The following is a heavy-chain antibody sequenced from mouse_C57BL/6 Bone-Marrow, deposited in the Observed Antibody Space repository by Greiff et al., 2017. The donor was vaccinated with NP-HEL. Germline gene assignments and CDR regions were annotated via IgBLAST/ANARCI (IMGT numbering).Heavy chain of an antibody. J-gene: IGHJ1*03. D-gene: IGHD1-1*01. CDR2: INPNNGGT. CDR3: ARSLFYYYGSYWYFDV. CDR1: GYTFTDYN. V-gene: IGHV1-18*01. Sequence: EVQLQQSGPELVKPGASVKIPCKASGYTFTDYNMDWVKQSHGKSLEWIGDINPNNGGTIYNQKFKGKATLTVDKSSSTAYMELRSLTSEDTAVYYCARSLFYYYGSYWYFDVWGTGTTVTVSS.